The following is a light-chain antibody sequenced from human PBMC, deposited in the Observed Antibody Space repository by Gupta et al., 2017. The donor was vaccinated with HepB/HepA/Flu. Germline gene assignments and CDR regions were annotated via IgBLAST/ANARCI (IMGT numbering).Light chain of an antibody. V-gene: IGLV1-47*02. CDR1: SANIGSNN. CDR2: SKD. J-gene: IGLJ2*01. CDR3: AAWDDSLSGWL. Sequence: VLPHSPSASPTPGQTITISCSGSSANIGSNNLDWYQHLHGTDPNLLIYSKDRRPSGVPDRFSGAKSGTSASLATSGLRSEEEADDYCAAWDDSLSGWLFGGGTKLTVL.